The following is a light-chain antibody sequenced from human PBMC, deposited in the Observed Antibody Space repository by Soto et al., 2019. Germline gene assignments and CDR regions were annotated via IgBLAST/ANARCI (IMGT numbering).Light chain of an antibody. CDR3: CSYAGSSTFLV. Sequence: QSALTQPASVSGSPGQSITISCTGTSSDVGSYNLVSWYQQHPGKAPKLMIYEVSKRPSGFSNRFSGSKSGNTASLTISGLQAEVEADYYCCSYAGSSTFLVFGGGTKLTVL. J-gene: IGLJ2*01. V-gene: IGLV2-23*02. CDR1: SSDVGSYNL. CDR2: EVS.